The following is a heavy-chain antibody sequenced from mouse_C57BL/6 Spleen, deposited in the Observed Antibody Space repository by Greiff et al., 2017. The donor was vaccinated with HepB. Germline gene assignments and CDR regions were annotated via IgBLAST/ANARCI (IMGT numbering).Heavy chain of an antibody. CDR2: IDPEDGDT. Sequence: VQLQQSGAELVRPGASVKLSCTASGFNIKDYYMHWVKQRPEQGLEWIGRIDPEDGDTEYAPKFQGKATMTADTSSNTAYLQLSSLTSEDTAVYYCTEDYGLAWFAYWGQGTLVTVSA. J-gene: IGHJ3*01. CDR3: TEDYGLAWFAY. D-gene: IGHD1-1*02. CDR1: GFNIKDYY. V-gene: IGHV14-1*01.